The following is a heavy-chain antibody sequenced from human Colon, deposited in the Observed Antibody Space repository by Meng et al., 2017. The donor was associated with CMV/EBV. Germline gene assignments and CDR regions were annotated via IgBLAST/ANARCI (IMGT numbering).Heavy chain of an antibody. D-gene: IGHD6-19*01. V-gene: IGHV3-30*02. CDR3: AKDLGGWGFDH. Sequence: GGSLRLSCAASGFTFSSSGMHWVRQAPGKGLEWVAFIRHDGGNQYYADSVKGRFTLFRDNSKNTLYLQMTSLRVEDTAVYYCAKDLGGWGFDHWGQGSLVTVSS. J-gene: IGHJ4*02. CDR2: IRHDGGNQ. CDR1: GFTFSSSG.